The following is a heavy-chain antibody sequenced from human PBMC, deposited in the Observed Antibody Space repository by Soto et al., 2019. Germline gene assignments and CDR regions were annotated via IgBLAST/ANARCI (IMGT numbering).Heavy chain of an antibody. J-gene: IGHJ5*02. CDR1: GFTFSNYA. CDR2: ISGGGGSA. Sequence: PGGSLRLSCAASGFTFSNYAMTWVRQAPGKGLEWVSVISGGGGSAYYSDSVKGRFTISRDNSKSTVYLELNNLSAEDTAVYHCAKNQGVELVPLATVDWFDPWGQGSVVTVSS. CDR3: AKNQGVELVPLATVDWFDP. D-gene: IGHD1-26*01. V-gene: IGHV3-23*01.